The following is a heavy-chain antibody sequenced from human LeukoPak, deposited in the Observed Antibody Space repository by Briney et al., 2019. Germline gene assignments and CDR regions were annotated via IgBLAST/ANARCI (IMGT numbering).Heavy chain of an antibody. J-gene: IGHJ5*02. CDR1: GGSISSGGYY. CDR3: ATHSQSSGYDYVWGSSSFDP. D-gene: IGHD3-16*01. CDR2: IYYSGST. V-gene: IGHV4-31*03. Sequence: PSQTLSLTCTVSGGSISSGGYYWSWIRQHPGKGLEWIGYIYYSGSTYYNPSLKSRVTISVDTSKNQFSLKLSSVTAADTAVYYCATHSQSSGYDYVWGSSSFDPWGQGTLVTVSS.